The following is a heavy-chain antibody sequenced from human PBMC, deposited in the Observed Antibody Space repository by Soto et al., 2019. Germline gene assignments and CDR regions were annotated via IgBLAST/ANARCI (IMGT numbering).Heavy chain of an antibody. CDR2: ISSSSSYI. J-gene: IGHJ4*02. D-gene: IGHD3-3*01. V-gene: IGHV3-21*01. Sequence: PGGSLRLSCAASGFTFSSYSMNWVRQAPGKGLEWVSSISSSSSYIYYADSVKGRFTISRDNAKNSLYLQMNSLRAEDTAVYYCARDPRIFGVVIIPGTHFDYWGQGTPVTVSS. CDR1: GFTFSSYS. CDR3: ARDPRIFGVVIIPGTHFDY.